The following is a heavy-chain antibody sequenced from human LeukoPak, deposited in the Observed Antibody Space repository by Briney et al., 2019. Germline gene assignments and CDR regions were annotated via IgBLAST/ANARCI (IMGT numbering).Heavy chain of an antibody. D-gene: IGHD3-10*01. Sequence: KTGGSLRLSCAASGFTFSSYSMNWVRQAPGKGLEWVSFISSSSGYIYYADSVKGRFTISRDNAKNSLYLQMNSLRAEDMAVYYCARVWFGESGWFDPWGQGTLVTVSS. CDR2: ISSSSGYI. CDR1: GFTFSSYS. CDR3: ARVWFGESGWFDP. V-gene: IGHV3-21*01. J-gene: IGHJ5*02.